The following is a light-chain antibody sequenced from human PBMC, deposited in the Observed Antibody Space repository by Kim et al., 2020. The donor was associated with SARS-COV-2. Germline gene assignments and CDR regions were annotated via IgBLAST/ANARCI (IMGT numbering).Light chain of an antibody. CDR2: TNT. V-gene: IGLV1-44*01. J-gene: IGLJ3*02. CDR1: SSNIGSDI. Sequence: GQWVAISWSGSSSNIGSDIVNWFQQLPGTAPQLLIYTNTKRPSGVPDRFSGSKSGTSASLAISGLQSGEEADYYCASWDDRLNGMVFGGGTQLTVL. CDR3: ASWDDRLNGMV.